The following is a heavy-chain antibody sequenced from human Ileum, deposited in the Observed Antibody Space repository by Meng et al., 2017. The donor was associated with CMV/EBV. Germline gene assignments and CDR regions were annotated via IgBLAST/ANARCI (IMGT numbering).Heavy chain of an antibody. CDR2: TYYRSKWYN. D-gene: IGHD1-7*01. CDR3: ARVTAYNWNYVARFDP. V-gene: IGHV6-1*01. Sequence: SETLSLTCAISGDSISSYSAAWNWIRQSPSRGLEWLGRTYYRSKWYNDYAVSVKSRITINPDTSKNQFSLQLNSVTPEDTAVYYCARVTAYNWNYVARFDPWGQGALVTVSS. CDR1: GDSISSYSAA. J-gene: IGHJ5*01.